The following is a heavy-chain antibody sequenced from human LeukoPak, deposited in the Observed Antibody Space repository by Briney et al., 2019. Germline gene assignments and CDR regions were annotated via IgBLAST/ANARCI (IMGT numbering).Heavy chain of an antibody. CDR2: ITSSSSIR. D-gene: IGHD3-10*01. V-gene: IGHV3-48*01. CDR1: GFTFSTYS. CDR3: ARVNYASGSSLDY. J-gene: IGHJ4*02. Sequence: PGGSLRLSCAASGFTFSTYSMNWVRQAPGKGLEWLSYITSSSSIRYFADSVKGRFTISRDNAKNSLYLQMNSLRAEDTALYYCARVNYASGSSLDYWGQGTLVSVSS.